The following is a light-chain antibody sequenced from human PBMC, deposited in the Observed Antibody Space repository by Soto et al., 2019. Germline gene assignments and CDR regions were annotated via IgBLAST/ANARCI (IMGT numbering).Light chain of an antibody. Sequence: DIVMTQSPDSLAVSLGERATINCKSSQSILYSYNNKNYLVWYQQKPGQPPKLLIYWASTRETGVPARFSGSGSGTDFTLTISSLQAEDVAAYYCQQYYSDPLTFGGGTKVDIK. CDR2: WAS. CDR1: QSILYSYNNKNY. V-gene: IGKV4-1*01. J-gene: IGKJ4*01. CDR3: QQYYSDPLT.